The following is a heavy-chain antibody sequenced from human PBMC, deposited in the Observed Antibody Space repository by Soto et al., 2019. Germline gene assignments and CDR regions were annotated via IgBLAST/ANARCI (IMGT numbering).Heavy chain of an antibody. Sequence: ASVKVSCKSSGYTFTSYGYTWVRQAPGQGLEWLGLISPYFGKTNYAQTFQGRMTLTTDTSMGTPFMELKSLRSDDAAVDYCARDLKAVAGTIDYWGPGTLVTVSS. D-gene: IGHD6-19*01. CDR2: ISPYFGKT. CDR3: ARDLKAVAGTIDY. J-gene: IGHJ4*02. CDR1: GYTFTSYG. V-gene: IGHV1-18*01.